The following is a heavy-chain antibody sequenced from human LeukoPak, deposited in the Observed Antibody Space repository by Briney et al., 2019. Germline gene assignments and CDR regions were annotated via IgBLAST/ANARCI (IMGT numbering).Heavy chain of an antibody. Sequence: PGGSLRLSCAASGFTFSNYGMHWVRQAPGKGLEWVALIGYDGSNKYYPDSLKGRFTISRDNSKNTLYLQVNSLRAEDTAVYYCARDRYFDSSYGMDVWGKGTTVTVSS. J-gene: IGHJ6*04. CDR3: ARDRYFDSSYGMDV. V-gene: IGHV3-33*01. CDR2: IGYDGSNK. CDR1: GFTFSNYG. D-gene: IGHD3-9*01.